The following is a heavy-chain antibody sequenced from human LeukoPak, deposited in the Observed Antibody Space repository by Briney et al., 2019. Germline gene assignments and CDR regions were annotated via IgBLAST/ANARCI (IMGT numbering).Heavy chain of an antibody. J-gene: IGHJ4*02. V-gene: IGHV3-48*03. CDR1: GFTFSSYE. CDR3: AREGSRTFDY. CDR2: ISSSGSTI. Sequence: GGSLRLSCAASGFTFSSYEMNWVRQAPGKGLEWVSYISSSGSTIYYADSVKGRFTISRDNAKNSLYLQMNSLRAEDTAVYYCAREGSRTFDYRGQGTLVTVSS.